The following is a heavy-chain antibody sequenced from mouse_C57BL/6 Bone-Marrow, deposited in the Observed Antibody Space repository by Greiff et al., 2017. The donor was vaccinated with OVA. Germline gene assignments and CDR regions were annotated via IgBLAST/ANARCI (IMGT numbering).Heavy chain of an antibody. J-gene: IGHJ1*03. D-gene: IGHD1-1*01. CDR1: GYTFTSYG. CDR3: AIYYYGSSYGYFDV. Sequence: LVESGAELARPGASVKLSCKASGYTFTSYGISWVKQRTGQGLEWIGEIYPRSGNTYYNEKFKGKATLTADKSSSTAYMELRSLTSEDSAVYFCAIYYYGSSYGYFDVWGTGTTVTVSS. V-gene: IGHV1-81*01. CDR2: IYPRSGNT.